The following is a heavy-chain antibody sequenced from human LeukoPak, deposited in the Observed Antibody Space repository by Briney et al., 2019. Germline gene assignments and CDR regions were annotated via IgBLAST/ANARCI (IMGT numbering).Heavy chain of an antibody. CDR2: IGTAGDT. CDR3: ARCQLGDGVWCAFDI. J-gene: IGHJ3*02. Sequence: GGSLRLSCAASGFTFSSYDMHWVRQATGKGLEWVSAIGTAGDTYYPGSVKGRFTISRENAKNSLYLQMNSLRAGDTAVYYCARCQLGDGVWCAFDIWGQGTMVTVSS. CDR1: GFTFSSYD. V-gene: IGHV3-13*01. D-gene: IGHD7-27*01.